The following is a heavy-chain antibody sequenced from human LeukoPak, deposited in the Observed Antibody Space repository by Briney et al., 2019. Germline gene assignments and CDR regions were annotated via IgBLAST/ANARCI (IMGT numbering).Heavy chain of an antibody. Sequence: GGSLRLSRAASGFTFRSYSLNRVRQAPGKGLECVLCISSSSSYIYYAASVKGRFTNSRDNAKNSLYLQMNSLRAEDTAVYYCARVHYVTYYYGMDVWGQGTTVTVSS. CDR2: ISSSSSYI. D-gene: IGHD4-17*01. CDR1: GFTFRSYS. J-gene: IGHJ6*02. CDR3: ARVHYVTYYYGMDV. V-gene: IGHV3-21*01.